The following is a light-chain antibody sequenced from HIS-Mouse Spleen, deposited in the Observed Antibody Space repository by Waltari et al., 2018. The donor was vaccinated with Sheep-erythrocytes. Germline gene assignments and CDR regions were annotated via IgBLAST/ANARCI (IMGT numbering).Light chain of an antibody. J-gene: IGLJ2*01. CDR3: QAWDSSTVV. CDR1: KLGHKY. Sequence: SYELTQPPSASVSPGQTASITCSGDKLGHKYACWYHQKPGQSPVLVIYQDSKRPSGIPERFSGSNSGNTATLTISGTQAMDEADYYCQAWDSSTVVFGGGTKLTVL. V-gene: IGLV3-1*01. CDR2: QDS.